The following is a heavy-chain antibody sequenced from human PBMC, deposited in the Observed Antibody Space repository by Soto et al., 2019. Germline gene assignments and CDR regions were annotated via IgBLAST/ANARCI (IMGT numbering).Heavy chain of an antibody. J-gene: IGHJ6*02. CDR2: ITPIFGKA. V-gene: IGHV1-69*12. CDR3: AREGGASINYYHAAMEV. D-gene: IGHD1-26*01. Sequence: QVQLVQSGAEMKKPGSSVKVSCKTSGGTFSRYAISWVRQAPGQGLEWMGGITPIFGKAKYAQKFQGRVTITADESTSTAYRELSSLRSEDPAVYYCAREGGASINYYHAAMEVWGQGTTVTVSS. CDR1: GGTFSRYA.